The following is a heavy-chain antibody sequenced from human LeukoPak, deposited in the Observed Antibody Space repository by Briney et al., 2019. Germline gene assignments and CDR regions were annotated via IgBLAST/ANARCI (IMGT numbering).Heavy chain of an antibody. CDR1: GFTFSSYS. Sequence: GGSLRLSCAASGFTFSSYSMNWVRQAPGKGLEWVSSISSSSSYIHYADSVKGRFTISRDNAKNSLYLQMNSLRAEDTAVYYCARETNYDILAGYYKSDAFDIWGQGTMVTVSS. D-gene: IGHD3-9*01. V-gene: IGHV3-21*01. CDR3: ARETNYDILAGYYKSDAFDI. J-gene: IGHJ3*02. CDR2: ISSSSSYI.